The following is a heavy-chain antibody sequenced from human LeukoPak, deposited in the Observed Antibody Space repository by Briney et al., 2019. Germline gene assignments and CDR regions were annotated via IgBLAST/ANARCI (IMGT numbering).Heavy chain of an antibody. Sequence: SETLSLTCTVSGGSISSSSYYWGWIRQPPGKGLEWIGSIYYSGSTYYNPSLKSRVTISVDTSKNQFSLKLSSVTAADTAVYYCARVRGYGSGSYGTGWFDPWGQGTLVTVSP. CDR1: GGSISSSSYY. J-gene: IGHJ5*02. CDR2: IYYSGST. V-gene: IGHV4-39*07. D-gene: IGHD3-10*01. CDR3: ARVRGYGSGSYGTGWFDP.